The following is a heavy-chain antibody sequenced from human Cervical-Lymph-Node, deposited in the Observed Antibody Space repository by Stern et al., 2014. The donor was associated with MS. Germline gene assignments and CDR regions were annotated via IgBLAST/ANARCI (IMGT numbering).Heavy chain of an antibody. V-gene: IGHV1-69*01. CDR3: ARGSTVVTDYFDY. D-gene: IGHD4-23*01. Sequence: VQLVESGAEVKKPGSSVKVSCKASGGTFSSYAINWVRHAPGQGLEWMGGLIPLFGTANYAQKFQGRVTITADESTSTAYMELSSLRSEDTAVYYCARGSTVVTDYFDYWGRGTLVTVSS. J-gene: IGHJ4*02. CDR2: LIPLFGTA. CDR1: GGTFSSYA.